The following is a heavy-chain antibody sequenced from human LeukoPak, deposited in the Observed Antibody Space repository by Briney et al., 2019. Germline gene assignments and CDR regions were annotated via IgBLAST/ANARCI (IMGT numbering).Heavy chain of an antibody. Sequence: GGSLRLSCAASGFTFSSYEMNCVRQAPGKGREWGSYISSSGSTIYYADSVKGRFTISRDNAKNSLYLQMNSLRPEDTAVHYCARADYYYYMDVWGKGTPVTVSS. CDR3: ARADYYYYMDV. CDR2: ISSSGSTI. CDR1: GFTFSSYE. J-gene: IGHJ6*03. V-gene: IGHV3-48*03.